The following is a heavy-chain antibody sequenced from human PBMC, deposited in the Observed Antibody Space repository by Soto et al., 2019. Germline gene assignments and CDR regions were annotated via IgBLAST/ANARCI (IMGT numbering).Heavy chain of an antibody. D-gene: IGHD3-22*01. Sequence: PSETLSLTCTVSGGSTSSGGYYWSWIRQHPGKGLEWIGYIYYSGSTYYNPSLKSRVTISVDTSKNQFSLKLSSVTAADTAVYYCARGVNYYDSSGSSWFDPWGQGALVTVSS. CDR2: IYYSGST. CDR1: GGSTSSGGYY. J-gene: IGHJ5*02. CDR3: ARGVNYYDSSGSSWFDP. V-gene: IGHV4-31*03.